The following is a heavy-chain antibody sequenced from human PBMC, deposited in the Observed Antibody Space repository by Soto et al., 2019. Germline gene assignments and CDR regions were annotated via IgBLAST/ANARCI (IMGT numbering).Heavy chain of an antibody. CDR3: VRDYASDSGVHLDF. D-gene: IGHD3-22*01. CDR1: GYRFTDYV. J-gene: IGHJ4*02. Sequence: QVQLVQSGTEVKKPGASVKVSCKASGYRFTDYVIHWVRQAPGQRLEWMGWIGAGDGKTYYSQNFQGRVSITRDTSASTAYMELSSLISEDTAGYYCVRDYASDSGVHLDFWGQGALVTVSS. CDR2: IGAGDGKT. V-gene: IGHV1-3*01.